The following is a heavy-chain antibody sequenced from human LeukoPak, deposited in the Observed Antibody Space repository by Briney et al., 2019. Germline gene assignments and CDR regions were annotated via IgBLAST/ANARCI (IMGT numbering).Heavy chain of an antibody. V-gene: IGHV4-31*03. D-gene: IGHD2-21*02. CDR3: ARDAYCGGDCYSLPDY. J-gene: IGHJ4*02. CDR2: IYYSGST. Sequence: ASETLSLTCTVSGXSISSGGYYWSWIRQHPGKGLEWIGYIYYSGSTYYNPSLKSRVTISVDTSKNQFSLKLSSVTAADTDVYYCARDAYCGGDCYSLPDYWGQGTLVTVSS. CDR1: GXSISSGGYY.